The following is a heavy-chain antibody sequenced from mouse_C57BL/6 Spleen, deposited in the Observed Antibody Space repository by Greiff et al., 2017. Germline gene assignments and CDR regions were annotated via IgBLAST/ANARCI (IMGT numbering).Heavy chain of an antibody. CDR3: SASYYVDYAMDY. CDR1: GYSITSGYY. J-gene: IGHJ4*01. Sequence: EVKLVESGPGLVKPSQSLSLTCSVTGYSITSGYYWNWIRQFPGNKLEWMGYISYDGSTNYNPSLKNRISITRDTSKNPLFLKLNSVTTADTATVYCSASYYVDYAMDYWGQGTSVTVSS. D-gene: IGHD1-1*01. V-gene: IGHV3-6*01. CDR2: ISYDGST.